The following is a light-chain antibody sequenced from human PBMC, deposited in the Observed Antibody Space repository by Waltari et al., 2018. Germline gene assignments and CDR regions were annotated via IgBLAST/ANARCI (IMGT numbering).Light chain of an antibody. J-gene: IGKJ4*01. V-gene: IGKV2-28*01. Sequence: DIVMTQSPLSLPVTPGEPASISCRSSQSLLHRNGYNSLEWYLQKPGQSPQLLNYMGSNRASGVPDRFSGSGSGTDFTLKISRVEAEDVGVYYCMEALQTPGTFGGGTKVELK. CDR1: QSLLHRNGYNS. CDR3: MEALQTPGT. CDR2: MGS.